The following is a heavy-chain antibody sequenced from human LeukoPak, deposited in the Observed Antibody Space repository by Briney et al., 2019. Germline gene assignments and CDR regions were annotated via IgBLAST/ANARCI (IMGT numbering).Heavy chain of an antibody. D-gene: IGHD3-16*01. CDR2: IGSSGDT. Sequence: GGSLRLSCAASGCTFTTYDFHWVRQPTGKGLEWVASIGSSGDTFYSGSVKGRFTISRDNAKNSLYLQMNSLRAGDTALYYCVRDLGGPAANWGQGTLVTVSS. J-gene: IGHJ4*02. CDR3: VRDLGGPAAN. CDR1: GCTFTTYD. V-gene: IGHV3-13*01.